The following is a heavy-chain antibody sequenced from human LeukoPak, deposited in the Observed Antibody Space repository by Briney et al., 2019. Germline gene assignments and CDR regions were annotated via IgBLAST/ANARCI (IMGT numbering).Heavy chain of an antibody. Sequence: GGSLRLSCAASGFTFVDYGMSWVRQTPGKGLEWVSGISWNGGSTGYADSVKGRFTISRDNAENSLYLQMNSLRAEDTALYYCARNRGGVTRYYFDYWGQGTLVTVCS. V-gene: IGHV3-20*04. D-gene: IGHD4-23*01. CDR1: GFTFVDYG. J-gene: IGHJ4*02. CDR3: ARNRGGVTRYYFDY. CDR2: ISWNGGST.